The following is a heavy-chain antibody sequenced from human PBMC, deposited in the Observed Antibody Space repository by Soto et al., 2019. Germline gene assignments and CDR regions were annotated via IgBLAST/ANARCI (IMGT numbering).Heavy chain of an antibody. D-gene: IGHD6-13*01. CDR1: GFTLSSSA. CDR3: AKDFKAAGYFDY. V-gene: IGHV3-23*01. CDR2: ISVSGGST. J-gene: IGHJ4*02. Sequence: PGGSLRLSCAVSGFTLSSSAMSWVRQAPGKGLEWVSSISVSGGSTYYAGSVKGRFTISRDNSKNTLYLQMNSLRAEDTAVYYCAKDFKAAGYFDYWGQGTLVTVSS.